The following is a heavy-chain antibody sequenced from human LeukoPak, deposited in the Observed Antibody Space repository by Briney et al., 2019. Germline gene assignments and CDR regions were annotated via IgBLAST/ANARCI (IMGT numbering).Heavy chain of an antibody. V-gene: IGHV3-73*01. CDR2: IRSKANSYAT. Sequence: HTGGSLRLSCAASGFTFSGSAIHWVRQASWKGLEWVGRIRSKANSYATAYAASVKGRFTISRDDSKNTAYLQMNSLKTEDTAVYYCTSLSIAARLDAFDIWGQGTMVTVSS. CDR1: GFTFSGSA. J-gene: IGHJ3*02. CDR3: TSLSIAARLDAFDI. D-gene: IGHD6-6*01.